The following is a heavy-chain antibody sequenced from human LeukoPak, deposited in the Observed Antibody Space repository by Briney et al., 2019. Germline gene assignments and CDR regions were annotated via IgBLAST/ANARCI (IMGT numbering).Heavy chain of an antibody. V-gene: IGHV3-9*01. CDR3: AKDSEYSYGYFDY. J-gene: IGHJ4*02. CDR1: GFTFDDYA. Sequence: GRSLRLSCAASGFTFDDYAMHWVRQAPGKGLEWVSGISWNSGSIGYADSVKGRFTISRDNAKNSLYLQMNSLRAEDTALYYCAKDSEYSYGYFDYWGQGTLVTVSS. D-gene: IGHD5-18*01. CDR2: ISWNSGSI.